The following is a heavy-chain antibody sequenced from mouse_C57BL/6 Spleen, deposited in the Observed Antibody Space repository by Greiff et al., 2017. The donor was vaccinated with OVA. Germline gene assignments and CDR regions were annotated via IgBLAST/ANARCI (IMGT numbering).Heavy chain of an antibody. D-gene: IGHD2-4*01. CDR3: ARSDYYDYDEAWFAY. Sequence: VQLQQPGTELVKPGASVKLSCKASGYTFTSYWMHWVKQRPGQGLEWIGNINPSNGGTNYNEKFKGKATLTVDKSSSTAYMQLSSLTSEDSTVYYCARSDYYDYDEAWFAYWGQGTLVTVSA. J-gene: IGHJ3*01. V-gene: IGHV1-53*01. CDR2: INPSNGGT. CDR1: GYTFTSYW.